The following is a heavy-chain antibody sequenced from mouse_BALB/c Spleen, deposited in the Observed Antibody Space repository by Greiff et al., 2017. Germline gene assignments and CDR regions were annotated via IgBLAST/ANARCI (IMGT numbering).Heavy chain of an antibody. V-gene: IGHV1-5*01. CDR1: GYTFTSYW. D-gene: IGHD2-4*01. CDR3: TKGGTMITTSYAMDY. CDR2: IYPGNSDT. Sequence: VQLQQSGTVLARPGASVKMSCKASGYTFTSYWMHWVKQRPGQGLEWIGAIYPGNSDTSYNQKFKGKAKLTAVTSTSTAYMELSSLTNEDSAVYYCTKGGTMITTSYAMDYWGQGTSVTVSS. J-gene: IGHJ4*01.